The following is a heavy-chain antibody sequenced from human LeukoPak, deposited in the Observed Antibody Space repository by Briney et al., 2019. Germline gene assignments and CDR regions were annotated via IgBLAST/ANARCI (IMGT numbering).Heavy chain of an antibody. CDR3: AKDIYDSSGYYSTSDSSFDY. J-gene: IGHJ4*02. Sequence: GGSLRLSCAASGFTFDDYAMHWVRQAPGKGLEWVSLISGGGGSTYYADSVKGRFTISRDNSKNSLYLQMNSLRTEDTALYYCAKDIYDSSGYYSTSDSSFDYWGQGTLVTVSS. V-gene: IGHV3-43*02. D-gene: IGHD3-22*01. CDR2: ISGGGGST. CDR1: GFTFDDYA.